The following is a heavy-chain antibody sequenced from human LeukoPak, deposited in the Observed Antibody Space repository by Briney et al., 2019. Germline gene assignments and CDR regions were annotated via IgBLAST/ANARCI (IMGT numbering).Heavy chain of an antibody. J-gene: IGHJ4*02. D-gene: IGHD3-3*01. V-gene: IGHV5-51*01. CDR2: IHPGDSEI. CDR3: ARRSTIFGMVTAFDY. Sequence: GESLRISCQGSGYTFTSYRIAWVRQLPGKGLEWMGIIHPGDSEITYSPSFQGRVTISADKSINTAFLQWSGLKASDTAMYYCARRSTIFGMVTAFDYWGQGTPVTVSS. CDR1: GYTFTSYR.